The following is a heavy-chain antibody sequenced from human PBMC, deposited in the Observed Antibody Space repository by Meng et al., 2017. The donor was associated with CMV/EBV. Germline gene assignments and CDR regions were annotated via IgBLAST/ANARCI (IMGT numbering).Heavy chain of an antibody. J-gene: IGHJ6*02. CDR2: IIPIFGTA. CDR3: AREIYYYDSSGYYWANGMDV. Sequence: SVKVSCKASGGTFSSYAISWVRQAPGQGLEWMGGIIPIFGTANYAQKFQGRVTITTDESTSTAHMELSSLRSEDTAVYYCAREIYYYDSSGYYWANGMDVWGQGTTVTVSS. V-gene: IGHV1-69*05. CDR1: GGTFSSYA. D-gene: IGHD3-22*01.